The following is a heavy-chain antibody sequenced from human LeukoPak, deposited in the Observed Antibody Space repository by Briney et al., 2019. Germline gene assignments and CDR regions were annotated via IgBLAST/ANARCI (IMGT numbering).Heavy chain of an antibody. CDR2: IRYDGSNK. D-gene: IGHD6-6*01. CDR1: GFTFSSYG. Sequence: GGSLRLSCAASGFTFSSYGMHWVRQAPGKGLEWVAFIRYDGSNKYYADSVKGRFTISRDNSKNTLYLQMNSLRAEDTAVYYCAKDSNIAARGVYYMDVWGKGTTVTVSS. V-gene: IGHV3-30*02. J-gene: IGHJ6*03. CDR3: AKDSNIAARGVYYMDV.